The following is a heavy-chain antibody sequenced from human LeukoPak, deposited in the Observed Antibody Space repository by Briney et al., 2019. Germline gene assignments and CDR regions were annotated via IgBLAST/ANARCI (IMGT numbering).Heavy chain of an antibody. J-gene: IGHJ4*02. D-gene: IGHD3-22*01. Sequence: KPGGSLRLSCAASGFTFSSYSMNWVRQAPGKGLEWVSSISSSSSYIYYADSVKGRFTISRDNAKNSLYLQMNSLRAEDTAVYYCARDSYDSSGSVDYWGQGTLVTVSS. CDR2: ISSSSSYI. CDR3: ARDSYDSSGSVDY. CDR1: GFTFSSYS. V-gene: IGHV3-21*01.